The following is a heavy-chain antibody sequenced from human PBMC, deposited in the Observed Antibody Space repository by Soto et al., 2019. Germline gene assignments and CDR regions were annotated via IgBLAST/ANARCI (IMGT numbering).Heavy chain of an antibody. CDR2: IYTSGST. CDR3: ARDAEDYDSSGYYSPRPFDY. CDR1: GGSISSYY. V-gene: IGHV4-4*07. D-gene: IGHD3-22*01. J-gene: IGHJ4*02. Sequence: SETLSLTCTVSGGSISSYYWSWIRQPAGKGLEWIGRIYTSGSTNYSPSLKSRVTMSVDTSKNQFSLKLSSVTAADTAVYYCARDAEDYDSSGYYSPRPFDYWGQGTVVTVSS.